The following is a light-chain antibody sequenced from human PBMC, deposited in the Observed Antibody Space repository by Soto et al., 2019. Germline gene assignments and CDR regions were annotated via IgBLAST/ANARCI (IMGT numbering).Light chain of an antibody. J-gene: IGKJ3*01. CDR3: QQYGSSLFT. CDR2: GAS. Sequence: EIVLTQSPGTLSLSPGERATLSCRASQRVSSSYLAWYQQKPGQAPRLLIYGASSRATGIPDRFSGSGSGTAFTLTISRLEPEDFAVYFCQQYGSSLFTFGPGTKVDIK. V-gene: IGKV3-20*01. CDR1: QRVSSSY.